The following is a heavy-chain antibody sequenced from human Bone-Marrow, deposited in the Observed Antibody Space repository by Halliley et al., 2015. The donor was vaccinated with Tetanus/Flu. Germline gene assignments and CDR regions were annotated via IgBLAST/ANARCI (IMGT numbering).Heavy chain of an antibody. D-gene: IGHD3-10*01. V-gene: IGHV5-10-1*01. J-gene: IGHJ4*02. CDR2: IDPSDSYT. CDR3: AGDGSGSFYFDY. Sequence: WMGRIDPSDSYTKYSPSFQGHVTISVDKSISTAFLQWSRPKASDTAMYYCAGDGSGSFYFDYWGQGTLVTVSS.